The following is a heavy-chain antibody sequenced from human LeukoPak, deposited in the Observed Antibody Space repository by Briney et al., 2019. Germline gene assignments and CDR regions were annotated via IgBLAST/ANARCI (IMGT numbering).Heavy chain of an antibody. J-gene: IGHJ4*02. CDR2: ISGSGGST. D-gene: IGHD3-3*01. CDR3: AKDLYTTIQGFDS. Sequence: GGSLRLSCAASGFTFRSYAMSWVRQAPGKGLEWVSGISGSGGSTYYADSVKGRFTISRDNSRNTLYLQMNSPRAEDTAVYYCAKDLYTTIQGFDSWGQGTLVTVSS. V-gene: IGHV3-23*01. CDR1: GFTFRSYA.